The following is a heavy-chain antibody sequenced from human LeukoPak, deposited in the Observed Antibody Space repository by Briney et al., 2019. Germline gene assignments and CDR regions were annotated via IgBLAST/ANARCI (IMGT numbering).Heavy chain of an antibody. Sequence: ASVKVSCKASGYTFTSYGISWARQAPGQGLEWMGWISAYNGNTNYAQKLQGRVTMTTDTSTSTAYMELRSLRSDDTAVYYCARVGNDVLRFLEWLSPYDAFDIWGQGTMVTVSS. J-gene: IGHJ3*02. CDR3: ARVGNDVLRFLEWLSPYDAFDI. V-gene: IGHV1-18*01. CDR2: ISAYNGNT. D-gene: IGHD3-3*01. CDR1: GYTFTSYG.